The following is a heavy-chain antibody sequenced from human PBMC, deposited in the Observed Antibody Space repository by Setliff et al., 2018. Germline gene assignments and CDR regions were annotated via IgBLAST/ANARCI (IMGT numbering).Heavy chain of an antibody. V-gene: IGHV1-3*01. J-gene: IGHJ6*02. CDR2: INAGNGNT. CDR3: ARAVGGRNYYYYYGMDV. Sequence: VASVKVSCKASGYTFTSYAMHWVRQAPGQRLEWMGWINAGNGNTKYSQKFQGRVTTTRDTSASTAYMELSSLRSEDTAVYYCARAVGGRNYYYYYGMDVWGQGTTVTVSS. CDR1: GYTFTSYA. D-gene: IGHD2-15*01.